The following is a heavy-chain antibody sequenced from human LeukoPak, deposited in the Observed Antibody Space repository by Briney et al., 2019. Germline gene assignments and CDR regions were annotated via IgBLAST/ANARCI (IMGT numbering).Heavy chain of an antibody. CDR1: CYIFSIHG. CDR3: ARDPYRSRISAFDH. D-gene: IGHD6-13*01. CDR2: TSAYNGDT. Sequence: ASVKVSFKAACYIFSIHGITWVRQAPGQRLEWMGWTSAYNGDTHYAQKFQGSVTMTTDTSTNTAYIELRSLTSDDTAVYYCARDPYRSRISAFDHWGQGTLVTVSS. V-gene: IGHV1-18*01. J-gene: IGHJ4*02.